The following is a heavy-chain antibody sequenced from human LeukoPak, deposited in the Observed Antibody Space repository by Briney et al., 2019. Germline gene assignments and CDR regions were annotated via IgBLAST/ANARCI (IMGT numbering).Heavy chain of an antibody. J-gene: IGHJ5*02. CDR3: TRDTGTTGEVKFDP. CDR2: INPSGGST. D-gene: IGHD4-17*01. CDR1: GYTFTSYY. Sequence: GASVKVSCKASGYTFTSYYMHWVRQAPGQGLEWMGIINPSGGSTSYAQKFQGRVTMTRDMSTSTAYMELRSLRSDDTAVYYCTRDTGTTGEVKFDPWGQGTLVTVSS. V-gene: IGHV1-46*01.